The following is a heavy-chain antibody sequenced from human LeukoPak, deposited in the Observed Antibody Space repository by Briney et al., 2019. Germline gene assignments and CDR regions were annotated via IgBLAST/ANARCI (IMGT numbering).Heavy chain of an antibody. CDR3: VKARMPHCGTDCLES. CDR1: GFTFSNYG. Sequence: PGESLRLSCAASGFTFSNYGRSWVRQAPGKGLEWVSVIRGSGGGTYYADSVKGRFTISRDNSKNTVYLQMNSLRAEDTAVYYCVKARMPHCGTDCLESWGQGTLVTVSS. D-gene: IGHD2-21*02. V-gene: IGHV3-23*01. CDR2: IRGSGGGT. J-gene: IGHJ4*02.